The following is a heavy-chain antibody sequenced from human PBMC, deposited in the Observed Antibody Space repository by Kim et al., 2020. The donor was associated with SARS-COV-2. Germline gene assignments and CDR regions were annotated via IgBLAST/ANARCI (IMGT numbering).Heavy chain of an antibody. CDR2: ISAYNGNT. CDR1: GYTFTRYG. J-gene: IGHJ5*02. CDR3: ACYSASGQEYWFDP. D-gene: IGHD3-10*01. Sequence: ASVKVSCKASGYTFTRYGISWVRQAPGQGLEWMGWISAYNGNTNYAQKLQGRVTMTTDTSTSTAYMELRSLRSDDTAVYYCACYSASGQEYWFDPWGQGTLVTVSS. V-gene: IGHV1-18*01.